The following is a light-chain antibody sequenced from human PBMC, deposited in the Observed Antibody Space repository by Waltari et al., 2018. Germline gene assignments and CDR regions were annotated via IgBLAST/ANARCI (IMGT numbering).Light chain of an antibody. Sequence: EIVLTQSPGTPSLSPGERATPPCKARQSVSRTLAWYQQKPGQAPRLLIYYAASRATGIPDRFSGSGSGTDFSLTISRLEPEDFAVYYCQKYGTLPATFGQGTKVEIK. CDR3: QKYGTLPAT. J-gene: IGKJ1*01. V-gene: IGKV3-20*01. CDR1: QSVSRT. CDR2: YAA.